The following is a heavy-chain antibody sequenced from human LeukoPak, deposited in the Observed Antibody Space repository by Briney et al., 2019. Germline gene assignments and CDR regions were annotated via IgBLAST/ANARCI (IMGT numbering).Heavy chain of an antibody. Sequence: GASVKVSCKASGYTFTGYYMHWVQQAPGQGLEWMGIINPSADTRSYAQKFQDRVTMTSDTSTSTVYMELSSLISEDTAVYYCARVEIDYYDSGKAFDIWGQGTMVTVSS. CDR3: ARVEIDYYDSGKAFDI. CDR2: INPSADTR. V-gene: IGHV1-46*01. J-gene: IGHJ3*02. CDR1: GYTFTGYY. D-gene: IGHD3-10*01.